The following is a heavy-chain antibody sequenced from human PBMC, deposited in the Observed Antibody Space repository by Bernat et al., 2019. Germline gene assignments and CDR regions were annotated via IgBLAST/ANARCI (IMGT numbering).Heavy chain of an antibody. D-gene: IGHD6-19*01. Sequence: EVQLVESGGGLVKPGGSLRLSCAASGFTFSSYSMNWVRQAPGKGLEWVSSISSSSSYIYYADSVKGRFTISRDNAKNSLYLQMNSLKTEDTAVYYCTTDPIYIAVAGTHNDAFDIWGQGTMVTVSA. CDR1: GFTFSSYS. V-gene: IGHV3-21*03. CDR3: TTDPIYIAVAGTHNDAFDI. CDR2: ISSSSSYI. J-gene: IGHJ3*02.